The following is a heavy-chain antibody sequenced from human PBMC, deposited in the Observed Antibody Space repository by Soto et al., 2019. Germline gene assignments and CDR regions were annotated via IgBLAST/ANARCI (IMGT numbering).Heavy chain of an antibody. D-gene: IGHD3-10*01. V-gene: IGHV1-69*01. J-gene: IGHJ5*02. CDR2: IIPIFGTP. Sequence: QVQLVQSGAEVRKPGSSVKVSCKASGGTFNSYAINWVRQAPGQGLEWMGGIIPIFGTPKYAQNFQGGVTITADESTSTVYMELSSLTSEDTAVYYCARDTAWFGLEVENWFDPWGQGTLVSVSS. CDR1: GGTFNSYA. CDR3: ARDTAWFGLEVENWFDP.